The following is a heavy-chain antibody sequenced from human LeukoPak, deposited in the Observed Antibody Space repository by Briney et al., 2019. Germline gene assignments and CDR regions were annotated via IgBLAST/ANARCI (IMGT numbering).Heavy chain of an antibody. CDR3: AKGLGTTVTYYYYGMDV. CDR2: ISGSGGST. V-gene: IGHV3-23*01. J-gene: IGHJ6*02. CDR1: GFTFSSYA. D-gene: IGHD4-17*01. Sequence: PGGSLGLSCAASGFTFSSYAMSWVRQAPGKGLEWVSAISGSGGSTYYADSVKGRFTISRDNSKNTLYLQMNSLRAEDTAVYYCAKGLGTTVTYYYYGMDVWGQGTTVTVSS.